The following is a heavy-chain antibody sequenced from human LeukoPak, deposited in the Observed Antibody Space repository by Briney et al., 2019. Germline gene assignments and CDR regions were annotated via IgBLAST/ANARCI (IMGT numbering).Heavy chain of an antibody. D-gene: IGHD4/OR15-4a*01. CDR3: ARSYGDPYLFDY. V-gene: IGHV4-31*03. Sequence: SETLSLTCTVSGGSISSGGYYWGWIRQHPGKGLEWIGYIYYSGSTYYNPSLKSRVTISVDTSKNQFSLKLSSVTVADTAVYYCARSYGDPYLFDYWGQGTLVTVSS. J-gene: IGHJ4*02. CDR1: GGSISSGGYY. CDR2: IYYSGST.